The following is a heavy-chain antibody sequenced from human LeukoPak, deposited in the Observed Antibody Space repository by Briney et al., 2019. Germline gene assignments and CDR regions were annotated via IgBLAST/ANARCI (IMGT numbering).Heavy chain of an antibody. V-gene: IGHV3-23*01. CDR2: ISDNGRST. D-gene: IGHD2-15*01. Sequence: PGGSLRLSCAASGFTFRSLAMNWVRQAPGKGLEWVSTISDNGRSTHYADSVKGRFTISRDNPKNTLYLQMNSLRAEDTAVYYCARDWKYCSGGTCYGGFDYWGQGTLVTVSS. J-gene: IGHJ4*02. CDR3: ARDWKYCSGGTCYGGFDY. CDR1: GFTFRSLA.